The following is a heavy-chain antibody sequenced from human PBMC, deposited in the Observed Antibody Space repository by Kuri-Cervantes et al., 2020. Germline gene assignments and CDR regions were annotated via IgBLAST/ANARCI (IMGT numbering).Heavy chain of an antibody. V-gene: IGHV3-11*01. CDR2: VSSSGSTI. CDR1: GFTVSSNY. D-gene: IGHD4-17*01. Sequence: GGSLRLSCAASGFTVSSNYMSWIRQAPGKGLEWVSYVSSSGSTIYYADSVKGRFTISRDNAKNSLYLQMNSLRAEDTAVYYCARHNDYGDYGGLGYFDYWGQGTLVTVSS. J-gene: IGHJ4*02. CDR3: ARHNDYGDYGGLGYFDY.